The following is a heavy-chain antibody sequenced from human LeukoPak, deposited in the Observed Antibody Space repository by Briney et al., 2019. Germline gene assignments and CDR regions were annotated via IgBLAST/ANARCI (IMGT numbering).Heavy chain of an antibody. CDR2: INPSGGST. V-gene: IGHV1-46*01. D-gene: IGHD3-10*01. Sequence: ASVKVSCKASGYTFTRYYMYWVRQAPGQGLEWMGIINPSGGSTNYAQKFQGRVTMTRDTSTNTVYMELSSLRSDDTAVYYCARGPIKITMVRGGYYMDVWGKGTTVTISS. J-gene: IGHJ6*03. CDR3: ARGPIKITMVRGGYYMDV. CDR1: GYTFTRYY.